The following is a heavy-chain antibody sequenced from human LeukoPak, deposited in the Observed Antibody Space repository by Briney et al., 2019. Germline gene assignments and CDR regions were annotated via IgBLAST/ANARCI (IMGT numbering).Heavy chain of an antibody. V-gene: IGHV3-74*01. CDR3: VKDGGGSYSTTYDY. D-gene: IGHD1-26*01. J-gene: IGHJ4*02. CDR1: GLTFSTYW. CDR2: ISSDGTTT. Sequence: GGSLRLSCAASGLTFSTYWMHWVRLAPGKGLVWVSVISSDGTTTVYADSVKGRFTISRDNAKNTLYLQMNSLRAEDTAIYHCVKDGGGSYSTTYDYWGQGALVTVSS.